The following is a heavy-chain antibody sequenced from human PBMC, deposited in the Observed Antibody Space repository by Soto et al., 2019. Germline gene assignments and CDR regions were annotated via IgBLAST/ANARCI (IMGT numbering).Heavy chain of an antibody. CDR1: GFTFSTYA. J-gene: IGHJ4*02. D-gene: IGHD2-2*01. V-gene: IGHV3-23*01. CDR3: TKDWSAAH. CDR2: ISDSGRKT. Sequence: EVQLLESGGGLVQPGGSLRLSCAASGFTFSTYAMTWVRQAPGKGLEWVSAISDSGRKTCHAASVKGRFLISRDNSKNTLYLQMDSLRAEDTAVYYCTKDWSAAHWGQGIWVIVSS.